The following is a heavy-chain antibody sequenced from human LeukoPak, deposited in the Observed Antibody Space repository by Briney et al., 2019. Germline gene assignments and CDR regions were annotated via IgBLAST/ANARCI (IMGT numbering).Heavy chain of an antibody. CDR2: ISAYNGNT. D-gene: IGHD3-9*01. CDR3: AGLVIRTYYYYGMDV. CDR1: GYTFTSYG. Sequence: ASVKVSCKASGYTFTSYGISWVRQAPGQGLEWMGWISAYNGNTNYAQKLQGRVTMTTDASTSTAYMELRSLRSDDTAVYYCAGLVIRTYYYYGMDVWGKGTTVTVSS. V-gene: IGHV1-18*01. J-gene: IGHJ6*04.